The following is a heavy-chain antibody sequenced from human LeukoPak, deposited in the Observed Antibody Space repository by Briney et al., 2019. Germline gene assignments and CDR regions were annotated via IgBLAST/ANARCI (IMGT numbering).Heavy chain of an antibody. CDR2: IRNKAYGGTT. Sequence: GGSLRLSCTASGFTFGDYAMSWFRQAPGKGLEWVGLIRNKAYGGTTEYAASVKGRFTISRDDSKSIAYLQMNSLKTEDTAVYYCTRARPGVVVVAARGDYWGQGTLVTVSS. D-gene: IGHD2-15*01. CDR1: GFTFGDYA. CDR3: TRARPGVVVVAARGDY. J-gene: IGHJ4*02. V-gene: IGHV3-49*03.